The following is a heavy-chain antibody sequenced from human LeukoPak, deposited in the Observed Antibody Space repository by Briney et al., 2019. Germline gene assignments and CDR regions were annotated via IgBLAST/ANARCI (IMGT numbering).Heavy chain of an antibody. CDR3: ARDRGTFDHDY. CDR2: ITPYNANT. V-gene: IGHV1-18*01. J-gene: IGHJ4*02. CDR1: GYTFTNYG. Sequence: ASVKVSCKASGYTFTNYGINWVRQAPGQALEWVGWITPYNANTNYAQKLQGRVTMTTDTSTSTAYMELRSLRSDDTAVYYCARDRGTFDHDYWGQGTLVTVSS. D-gene: IGHD3-9*01.